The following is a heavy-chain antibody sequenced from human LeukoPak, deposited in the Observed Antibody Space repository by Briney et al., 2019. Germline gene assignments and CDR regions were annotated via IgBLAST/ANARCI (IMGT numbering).Heavy chain of an antibody. CDR3: AKGFGRLPSEY. CDR2: ISYDGSNK. V-gene: IGHV3-30*18. CDR1: GFTFSSYA. Sequence: GGSLRLSCAASGFTFSSYAMHWVRQAPGKGLEWVAVISYDGSNKYYADSVKGRFTISRDNSKNTVYLQMNSLRAEDTAVYYCAKGFGRLPSEYWGQGTLVTVSS. J-gene: IGHJ4*02. D-gene: IGHD3-16*01.